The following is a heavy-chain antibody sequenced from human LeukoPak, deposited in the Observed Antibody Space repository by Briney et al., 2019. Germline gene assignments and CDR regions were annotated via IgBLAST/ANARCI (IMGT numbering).Heavy chain of an antibody. CDR3: AKDATHAYCSGGSCYAAEYFQH. J-gene: IGHJ1*01. CDR1: GFTFDDYA. V-gene: IGHV3-9*01. Sequence: GRSLRLSCAASGFTFDDYAMHWVRQAPGKGLEWVSSISWNSGSIGYADSVKGRFTISRDNAKNSLYLQMNSLRAEDTALYYCAKDATHAYCSGGSCYAAEYFQHWARAPWSPSPQ. D-gene: IGHD2-15*01. CDR2: ISWNSGSI.